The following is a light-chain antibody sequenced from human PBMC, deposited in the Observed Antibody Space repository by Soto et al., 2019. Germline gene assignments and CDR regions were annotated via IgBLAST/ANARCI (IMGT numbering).Light chain of an antibody. CDR3: SSYTSSWV. V-gene: IGLV2-14*01. CDR1: SSDVGGYNY. J-gene: IGLJ1*01. CDR2: DVS. Sequence: QSLLTQPASVSGSPGQSITISCTGTSSDVGGYNYVSWYQQHPGKAPKLMIYDVSNRPSGVSNRFSGSKSGNTASLTISGLQAEDEADYYCSSYTSSWVFGTGTKVTAL.